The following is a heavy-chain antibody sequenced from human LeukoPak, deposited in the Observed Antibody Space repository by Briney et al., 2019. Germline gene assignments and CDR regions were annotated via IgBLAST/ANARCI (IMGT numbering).Heavy chain of an antibody. CDR3: ASSAEPALYYFDY. D-gene: IGHD1-14*01. CDR2: INPNSGGT. CDR1: GYTFTGYY. V-gene: IGHV1-2*06. J-gene: IGHJ4*02. Sequence: ASVKVSCKASGYTFTGYYMHWVRQAPGQGLEWMGRINPNSGGTNYAQKFQGRVTMTRDTSISTAYMELSRLRSDDTAVYYCASSAEPALYYFDYWGQGTLVTVSS.